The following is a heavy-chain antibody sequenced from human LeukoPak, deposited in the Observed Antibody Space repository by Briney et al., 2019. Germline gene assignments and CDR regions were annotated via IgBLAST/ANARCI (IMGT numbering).Heavy chain of an antibody. J-gene: IGHJ4*02. V-gene: IGHV3-9*03. CDR3: AKGEYYDILTGYFDY. CDR2: ISWNSGSI. D-gene: IGHD3-9*01. CDR1: GFTFDDYA. Sequence: PGGSLRLSCAASGFTFDDYAMHWVRQAPGKGLEWVSGISWNSGSIGYADSVKGRFTISRDNAKNSLYLQMNSLRAEDMALYYCAKGEYYDILTGYFDYWGQGTLVTVSS.